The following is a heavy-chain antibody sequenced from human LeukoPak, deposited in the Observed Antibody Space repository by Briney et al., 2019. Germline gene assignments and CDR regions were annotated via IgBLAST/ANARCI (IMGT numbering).Heavy chain of an antibody. V-gene: IGHV3-33*06. CDR2: IWYDGSNK. D-gene: IGHD6-6*01. J-gene: IGHJ4*02. CDR1: GFTFSSYG. Sequence: GGSLRLSCAASGFTFSSYGMHWVRQAPGKGLEWVAVIWYDGSNKYYADSVKGRFTISRDNSKNTLYLQMNSLRAEDTAVYYCAKDMEQLVLWYFDYWGQGALVTVSS. CDR3: AKDMEQLVLWYFDY.